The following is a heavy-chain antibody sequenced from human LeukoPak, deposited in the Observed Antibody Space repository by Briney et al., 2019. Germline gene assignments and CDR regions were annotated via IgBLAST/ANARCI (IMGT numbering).Heavy chain of an antibody. Sequence: ASVKVSCKASGYTFTSYGISWVRQAPGQGLEWMGWISAYNGNTNYAQKLQGRVTMTTDTSTNTVYMELRSLRSDDTAVYYCARDRGTMVRGVMATNWGQGTLVTVSS. D-gene: IGHD3-10*01. CDR3: ARDRGTMVRGVMATN. J-gene: IGHJ4*02. CDR2: ISAYNGNT. V-gene: IGHV1-18*01. CDR1: GYTFTSYG.